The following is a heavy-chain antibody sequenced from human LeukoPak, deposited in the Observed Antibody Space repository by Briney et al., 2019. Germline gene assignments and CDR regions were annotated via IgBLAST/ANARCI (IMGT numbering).Heavy chain of an antibody. CDR3: AKASPQYSNLDDAFDI. Sequence: SGGSLRLSCAASGLTFDDYAMHWVRQAPGKGLEWVSGISWNSGSIGYADSVKGRFTISRDNAKNSLYLQMSSLRAEDMALYYCAKASPQYSNLDDAFDIWGQGTMVTASS. J-gene: IGHJ3*02. CDR1: GLTFDDYA. D-gene: IGHD6-6*01. V-gene: IGHV3-9*03. CDR2: ISWNSGSI.